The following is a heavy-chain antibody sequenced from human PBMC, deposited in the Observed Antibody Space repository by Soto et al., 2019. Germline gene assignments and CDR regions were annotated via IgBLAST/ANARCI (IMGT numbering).Heavy chain of an antibody. CDR2: MNPNSGNT. J-gene: IGHJ6*02. CDR1: GYTFTSYD. CDR3: ARSSVATIDYYYYGMDV. D-gene: IGHD5-12*01. Sequence: ASVKVSCKASGYTFTSYDINWVRQATGQGLEWMGWMNPNSGNTGYAQKVQGRVTMTRNTSISTAYMELSSLRSEDTALYYCARSSVATIDYYYYGMDVWGQGTTVTVSS. V-gene: IGHV1-8*01.